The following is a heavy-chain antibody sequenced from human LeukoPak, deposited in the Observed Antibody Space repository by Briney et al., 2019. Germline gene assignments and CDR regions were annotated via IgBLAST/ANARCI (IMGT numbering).Heavy chain of an antibody. D-gene: IGHD1-26*01. CDR2: IRSKTYGGTA. CDR3: TSPEGGTYYFDY. Sequence: GGSLRLSCAASGFTFSSYAISWVRQAPGKGLEWVGFIRSKTYGGTAQYAASVKGRFTISRDDSRSSAYLQMNNLKTEDTAVYFCTSPEGGTYYFDYWGQGTLVTVSS. CDR1: GFTFSSYA. J-gene: IGHJ4*02. V-gene: IGHV3-49*04.